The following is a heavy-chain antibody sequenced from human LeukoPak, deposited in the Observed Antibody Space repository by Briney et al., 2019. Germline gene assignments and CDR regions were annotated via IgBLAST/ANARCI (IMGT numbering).Heavy chain of an antibody. CDR1: GGSISVYY. Sequence: SETLSLTCTVSGGSISVYYWSWIRQPPGKGLEWIGYIYYSGSTNYNPSLKSRVTISVDTSKNQFSLKLSSVTAADTAVYYCARLEITFGGVIASWGQGTLVTVSS. CDR2: IYYSGST. D-gene: IGHD3-16*02. J-gene: IGHJ5*02. V-gene: IGHV4-59*08. CDR3: ARLEITFGGVIAS.